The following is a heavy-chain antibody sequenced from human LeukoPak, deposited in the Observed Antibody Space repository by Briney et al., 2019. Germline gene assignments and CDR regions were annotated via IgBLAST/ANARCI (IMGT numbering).Heavy chain of an antibody. D-gene: IGHD3-3*01. CDR1: GFTFNDRA. J-gene: IGHJ4*02. CDR3: ARGGQNFDFWRFDY. CDR2: ISGSGGST. Sequence: GGSLRLSCAGSGFTFNDRAMSWVRRAPGKGLEWVSSISGSGGSTYYADYVKGRSTISRDNSKKVVYFEMNSLRGEDTAVYFCARGGQNFDFWRFDYWGQGTLAVVSS. V-gene: IGHV3-23*01.